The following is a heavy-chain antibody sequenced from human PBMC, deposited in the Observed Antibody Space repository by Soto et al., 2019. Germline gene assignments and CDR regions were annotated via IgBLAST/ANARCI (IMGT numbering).Heavy chain of an antibody. CDR2: ISYDGSNK. CDR3: ARDLGGQYYYYYGMDV. Sequence: EGSLRLSCAASRFTFSSYAMHWVRQAPGKGLEWVAVISYDGSNKYYADSVKGRFTISRDNSKNTLYLQMNSLRAEDTAVYYCARDLGGQYYYYYGMDVWGQGTTVTVSS. J-gene: IGHJ6*02. V-gene: IGHV3-30-3*01. D-gene: IGHD2-15*01. CDR1: RFTFSSYA.